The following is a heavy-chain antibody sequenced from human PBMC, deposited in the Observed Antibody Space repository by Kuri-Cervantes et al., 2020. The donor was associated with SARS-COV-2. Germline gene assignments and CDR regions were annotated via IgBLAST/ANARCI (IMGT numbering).Heavy chain of an antibody. Sequence: SETLSLTCTVSGGSISSSSYYWGWIHQPPGKGPEWFGSIYYSGSTYYNPSLKSRVTISVDTSKNQFSLKLSSVTAADTAVYYCASHKYYYDSRVRGYYYYYGMDVWGQGTTVTVSS. CDR3: ASHKYYYDSRVRGYYYYYGMDV. J-gene: IGHJ6*02. V-gene: IGHV4-39*07. CDR2: IYYSGST. CDR1: GGSISSSSYY. D-gene: IGHD3-22*01.